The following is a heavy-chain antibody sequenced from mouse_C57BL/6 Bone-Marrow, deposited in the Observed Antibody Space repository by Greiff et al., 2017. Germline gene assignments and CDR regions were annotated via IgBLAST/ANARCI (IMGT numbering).Heavy chain of an antibody. Sequence: EVKVEESEGGLVQPGSSMKLSCTASGFTFSDYYMAWVRQVPEKGLEWVANINYDGSSTYYLDSLKSRFIISRDNAKNILYLQMSSLKSEDTATYYCARGPRITTVLVRNWYFDVWGTGTTVTVSS. CDR2: INYDGSST. CDR3: ARGPRITTVLVRNWYFDV. V-gene: IGHV5-16*01. J-gene: IGHJ1*03. CDR1: GFTFSDYY. D-gene: IGHD1-1*01.